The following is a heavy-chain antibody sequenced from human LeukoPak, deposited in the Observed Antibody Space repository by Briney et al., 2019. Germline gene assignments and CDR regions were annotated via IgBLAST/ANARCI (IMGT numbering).Heavy chain of an antibody. CDR3: ARDQIAAAGTNYYGMDV. Sequence: PGGSLRLSCAASGFTFSTSAMNWVRQAPGKGLEWVSSINNVRSHIYYADSVRGRFTISRDNANNVLYLQMNSLRAEDTAVYYCARDQIAAAGTNYYGMDVWGQGTTVTVSS. CDR2: INNVRSHI. J-gene: IGHJ6*02. D-gene: IGHD6-13*01. CDR1: GFTFSTSA. V-gene: IGHV3-21*06.